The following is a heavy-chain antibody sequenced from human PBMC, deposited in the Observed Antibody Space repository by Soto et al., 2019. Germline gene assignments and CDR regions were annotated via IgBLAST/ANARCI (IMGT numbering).Heavy chain of an antibody. J-gene: IGHJ4*02. D-gene: IGHD5-18*01. V-gene: IGHV4-61*08. CDR1: GGSISSGGYS. Sequence: SETLSLTCTVSGGSISSGGYSWTWIRQHPGKGLEWIGEIYHSGSTNYNPSLKSRVTISVDKSKNQFSLKLSSVTAADTAVYYCARDNGYSYGYTLDHWGQGTLVTVSS. CDR2: IYHSGST. CDR3: ARDNGYSYGYTLDH.